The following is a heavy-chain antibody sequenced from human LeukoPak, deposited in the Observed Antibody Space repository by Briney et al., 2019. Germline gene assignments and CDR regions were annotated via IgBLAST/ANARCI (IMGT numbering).Heavy chain of an antibody. CDR2: IIPIFGTA. CDR3: AREWPSTPGFLGAFDI. Sequence: SVKVSCXASGGTFSSYAISWVRRAPGQGLEWMGGIIPIFGTANYAQKFQGRVTITTDESTSTAYMELSSLRSEDTAVYYCAREWPSTPGFLGAFDIWGQGTMVTVSS. D-gene: IGHD2-15*01. CDR1: GGTFSSYA. J-gene: IGHJ3*02. V-gene: IGHV1-69*05.